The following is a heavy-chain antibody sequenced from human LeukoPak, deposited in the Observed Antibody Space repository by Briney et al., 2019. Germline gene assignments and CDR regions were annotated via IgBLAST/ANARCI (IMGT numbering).Heavy chain of an antibody. J-gene: IGHJ4*02. Sequence: RPSETLSLTCTVSGGSISSSSYYWGWIRQPPGKGLEWIGSIYYSGSTYYNPSLKSQVTISVDTSKNEFSLKLSSATAADTAVYYCARRSGWYYFDYWGQGTLVTVSS. CDR2: IYYSGST. CDR3: ARRSGWYYFDY. CDR1: GGSISSSSYY. V-gene: IGHV4-39*01. D-gene: IGHD6-19*01.